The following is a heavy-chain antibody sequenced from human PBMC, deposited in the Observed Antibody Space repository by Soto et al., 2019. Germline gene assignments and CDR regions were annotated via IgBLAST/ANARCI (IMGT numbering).Heavy chain of an antibody. CDR3: EKRSPSGTYYFDY. D-gene: IGHD1-26*01. J-gene: IGHJ4*02. Sequence: PGGSPRLSWAASGFTFTSYAMTWGRQGPGKGLEWVSSIGTRTGDLLYADSVKGRFTISRDNSRNTLYLQMNSLRTEDTAIYYCEKRSPSGTYYFDYWGQGTMVTVSS. V-gene: IGHV3-23*01. CDR2: IGTRTGDL. CDR1: GFTFTSYA.